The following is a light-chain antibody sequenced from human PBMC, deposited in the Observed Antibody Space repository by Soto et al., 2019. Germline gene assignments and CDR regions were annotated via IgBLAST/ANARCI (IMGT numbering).Light chain of an antibody. Sequence: QSVLTQPPSVSGVPGQRVTISCTGSSSNIGAGYDVNWYQQLPGTAPKLLIYENNRRPSGVPDRFSGSKFGTSASLDITGLQAEDEADYYCQSYDSSLSGPYVVFGGGTKLTVL. CDR1: SSNIGAGYD. V-gene: IGLV1-40*01. CDR2: ENN. CDR3: QSYDSSLSGPYVV. J-gene: IGLJ3*02.